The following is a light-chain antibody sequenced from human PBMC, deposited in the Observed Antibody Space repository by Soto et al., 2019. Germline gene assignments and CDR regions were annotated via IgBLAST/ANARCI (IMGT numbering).Light chain of an antibody. J-gene: IGKJ1*01. V-gene: IGKV3-11*01. CDR2: QTS. CDR3: HQRQSWPRT. CDR1: QYINTR. Sequence: EIVLTQSPATLSSFPGDRVTLSCRASQYINTRLAWYQHIRCQSPRPLIYQTSLRVGGIPARFSASGSGTDITLTISDVHPEDFALYYCHQRQSWPRTFGQGTKVDIK.